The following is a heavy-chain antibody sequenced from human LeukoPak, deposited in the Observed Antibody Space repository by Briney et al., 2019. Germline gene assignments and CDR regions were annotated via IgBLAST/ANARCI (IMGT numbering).Heavy chain of an antibody. Sequence: PGGSLRLSCAASGFTFSSYAMSWARQAPGKGLEWVSAISSSGGSTNYADSVKGRFTISRDNLKNTLYLQMNSLRAEDTAVYYCAKAGVGATVFDYWGQGTLVTVSS. V-gene: IGHV3-23*01. D-gene: IGHD1-26*01. CDR2: ISSSGGST. CDR3: AKAGVGATVFDY. CDR1: GFTFSSYA. J-gene: IGHJ4*02.